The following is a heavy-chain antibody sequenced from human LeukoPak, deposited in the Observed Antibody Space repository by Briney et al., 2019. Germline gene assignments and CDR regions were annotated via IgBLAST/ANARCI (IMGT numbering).Heavy chain of an antibody. D-gene: IGHD5-12*01. CDR1: GFTFSSYA. V-gene: IGHV3-64*01. Sequence: SGGSLRLSCAASGFTFSSYAMHWVRQAPGKGLEYVSAISSDGSSTYYANSVKGRLTISRDSSKNTLYLHMGSLRTEDMAVYYCARESASTAWLFDYWGQGTLVTVSS. CDR3: ARESASTAWLFDY. CDR2: ISSDGSST. J-gene: IGHJ4*02.